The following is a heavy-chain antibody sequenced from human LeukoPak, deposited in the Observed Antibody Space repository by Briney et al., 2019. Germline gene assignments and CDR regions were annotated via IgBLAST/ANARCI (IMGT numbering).Heavy chain of an antibody. D-gene: IGHD3-10*01. J-gene: IGHJ4*02. CDR1: GYSISRGYY. V-gene: IGHV4-38-2*01. CDR3: ARAGWIITSGIDY. CDR2: IYHTGST. Sequence: SETLPLTCGVSGYSISRGYYWAWIRQPPGKGLEWIGTIYHTGSTYYTPSLGSRVTISVDTSKNEFSLNLNSVTAADTAVYYCARAGWIITSGIDYWGQGALVTVSS.